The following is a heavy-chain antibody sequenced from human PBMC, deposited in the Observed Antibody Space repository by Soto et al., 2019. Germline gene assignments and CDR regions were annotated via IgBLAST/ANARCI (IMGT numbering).Heavy chain of an antibody. V-gene: IGHV3-72*01. CDR2: TRNKAHSYTP. CDR3: ARDTGGSYDY. CDR1: GFTFGDYY. D-gene: IGHD5-12*01. J-gene: IGHJ4*02. Sequence: GGSLRLSCAASGFTFGDYYVDWVRQVAGKRLEWVGRTRNKAHSYTPEYAPSVKGRFSISRDESKDSMYLQMNSLKIEDTAVYYCARDTGGSYDYWGQGALVTVSS.